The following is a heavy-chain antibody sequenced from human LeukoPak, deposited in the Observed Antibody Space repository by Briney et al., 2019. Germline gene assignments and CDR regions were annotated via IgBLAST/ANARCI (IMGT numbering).Heavy chain of an antibody. CDR2: IRGSGDGT. J-gene: IGHJ4*02. D-gene: IGHD5-12*01. CDR1: GFTFRSYD. V-gene: IGHV3-23*01. CDR3: ARGRYSGYDGRGFDY. Sequence: PGGSLRLSCAASGFTFRSYDMSWVRQAPGKGLEWVSGIRGSGDGTYYADSVKGRFTISRDNSKNALYLQMNSLRAEDTAVYYCARGRYSGYDGRGFDYWGQGTLVTVSS.